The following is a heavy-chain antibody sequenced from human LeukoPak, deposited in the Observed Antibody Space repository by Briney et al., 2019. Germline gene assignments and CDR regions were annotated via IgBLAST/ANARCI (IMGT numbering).Heavy chain of an antibody. J-gene: IGHJ4*02. CDR3: ARGGGYSSSKYYFDY. D-gene: IGHD6-13*01. CDR2: INPSGGST. CDR1: GYTFTSYY. Sequence: GASVKVSFKASGYTFTSYYMHWVRQAPSQGLEWMGIINPSGGSTSYAQKFQGRVTITRDTSTSPVYMELSSLRSEDTAVYYCARGGGYSSSKYYFDYWGQGTLVSVSS. V-gene: IGHV1-46*01.